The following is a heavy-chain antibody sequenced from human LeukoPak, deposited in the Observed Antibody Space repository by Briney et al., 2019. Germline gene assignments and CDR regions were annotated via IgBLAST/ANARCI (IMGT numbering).Heavy chain of an antibody. Sequence: SETLSLTCAVYGGSFSGYYWSWIRQPPGKGLEWIGEINHSGSTNYNPSLKSRVTISVDTPKNQFSLKLSSVTAADTAVYYCARGGTLRYFDWLSDAFDIWGQGTMVTVSS. CDR3: ARGGTLRYFDWLSDAFDI. CDR1: GGSFSGYY. CDR2: INHSGST. V-gene: IGHV4-34*01. D-gene: IGHD3-9*01. J-gene: IGHJ3*02.